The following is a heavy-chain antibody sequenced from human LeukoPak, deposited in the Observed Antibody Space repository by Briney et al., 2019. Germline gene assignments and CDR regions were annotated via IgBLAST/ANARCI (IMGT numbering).Heavy chain of an antibody. D-gene: IGHD3-10*01. CDR2: ISSSSSYI. J-gene: IGHJ4*02. Sequence: GGPLRLSCAASGFTFSSYSMNWVRQAPGKGLEWVSSISSSSSYIYYADSVKGRFTISRDNAKNSLYLQMNSLRAEDTALYYCASVDYYGSGNYYNDVDYWGQGTLVTVSS. CDR3: ASVDYYGSGNYYNDVDY. CDR1: GFTFSSYS. V-gene: IGHV3-21*01.